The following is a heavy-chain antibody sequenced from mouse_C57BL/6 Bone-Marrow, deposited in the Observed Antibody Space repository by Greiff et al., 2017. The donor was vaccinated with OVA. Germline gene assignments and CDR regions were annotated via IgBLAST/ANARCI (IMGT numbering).Heavy chain of an antibody. CDR1: GYTFTSYG. CDR3: ARWVRQDYYAMDY. V-gene: IGHV1-81*01. CDR2: IYPRSGNN. J-gene: IGHJ4*01. D-gene: IGHD2-14*01. Sequence: QVQLQQSGAELARPGASVKLSCKASGYTFTSYGISWVKQRTGQGLEWIGEIYPRSGNNYYNEKFKGKATLTADKSSSTAYMELRILTSEDSAVYFCARWVRQDYYAMDYWGQGTSVTVSS.